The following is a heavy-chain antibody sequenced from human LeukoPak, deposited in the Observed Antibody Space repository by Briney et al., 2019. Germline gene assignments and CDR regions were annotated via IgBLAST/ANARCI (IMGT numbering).Heavy chain of an antibody. J-gene: IGHJ4*02. CDR1: EFTFRDHY. V-gene: IGHV3-72*01. Sequence: GGSLRLSCAATEFTFRDHYMDWVRQAPGKGLEWIGRTRNKANSYTTEYAASVKGRFTISRDDSKNSLYLQMNSLKTEDTAVYYCARWDSAVTGYYWGQGTLVTVSS. CDR3: ARWDSAVTGYY. CDR2: TRNKANSYTT. D-gene: IGHD3-9*01.